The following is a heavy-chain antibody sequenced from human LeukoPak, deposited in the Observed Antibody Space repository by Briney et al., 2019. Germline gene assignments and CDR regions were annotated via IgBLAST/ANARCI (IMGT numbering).Heavy chain of an antibody. J-gene: IGHJ6*03. Sequence: GAALKISWKGSGSSFTSYWIGWVRQMPGKGLEWMGIIYPGDSDTRYSPSFQGQLTISADKSISTAYLQWSSLKASDTAMYYCARHLTVVVVAAALTDYYYMDVWGKGTTVTVS. CDR1: GSSFTSYW. CDR2: IYPGDSDT. V-gene: IGHV5-51*01. D-gene: IGHD2-15*01. CDR3: ARHLTVVVVAAALTDYYYMDV.